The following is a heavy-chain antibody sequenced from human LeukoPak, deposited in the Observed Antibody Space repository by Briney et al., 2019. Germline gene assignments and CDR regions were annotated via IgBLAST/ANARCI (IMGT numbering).Heavy chain of an antibody. Sequence: ASVKVSCKASGYTFTGFHISWVRLAAGQGLEWMGWMNPESGSTGYAQNFQDRVTITRNTSISTAYMELSSLRSEDTAVYYCARVHCSGVFCHSFDPCGQGTLVTVSS. D-gene: IGHD2-15*01. CDR2: MNPESGST. CDR1: GYTFTGFH. J-gene: IGHJ5*02. V-gene: IGHV1-8*03. CDR3: ARVHCSGVFCHSFDP.